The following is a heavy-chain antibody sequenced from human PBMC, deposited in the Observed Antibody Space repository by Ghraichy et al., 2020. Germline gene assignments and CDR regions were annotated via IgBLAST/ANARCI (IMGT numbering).Heavy chain of an antibody. D-gene: IGHD6-19*01. Sequence: GGSLRLSCAASGFTFSSYGMHWVRQAPGKGLEWVAVIWYDGSNKYYADSVKGRFTISRDNSKNTLYLQMNSLRAEDTAVYYCARAGGIGSFDYWGQGTWSPSPQ. J-gene: IGHJ4*02. CDR3: ARAGGIGSFDY. CDR1: GFTFSSYG. CDR2: IWYDGSNK. V-gene: IGHV3-33*01.